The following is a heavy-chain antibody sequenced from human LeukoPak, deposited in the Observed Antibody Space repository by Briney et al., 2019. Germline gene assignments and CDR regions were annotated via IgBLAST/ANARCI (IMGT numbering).Heavy chain of an antibody. CDR2: INAGNGNT. J-gene: IGHJ4*02. Sequence: ASVKVSCKASGYTFTSYAMHWVRQAPGQRLEWMGWINAGNGNTKYSQKFQGRVTITRDTSASTAYMELSSLRSEDTAVYYCARGPRSGPKHAYGDLPGYWGQGTLVTVSS. CDR1: GYTFTSYA. D-gene: IGHD4-17*01. CDR3: ARGPRSGPKHAYGDLPGY. V-gene: IGHV1-3*01.